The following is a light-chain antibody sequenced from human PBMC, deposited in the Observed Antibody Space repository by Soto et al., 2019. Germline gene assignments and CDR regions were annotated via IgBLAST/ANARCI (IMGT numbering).Light chain of an antibody. J-gene: IGLJ1*01. Sequence: LTQPASVSGSPGQTITISCTGTSSDIGGYNAVSWYQHHPGKAPKLIIYEVTHRPSGVSDRFSASKSGNTASLTISGLQAEDEADYYCNSFRVSHLYVFGTGTKVTVL. V-gene: IGLV2-14*01. CDR1: SSDIGGYNA. CDR2: EVT. CDR3: NSFRVSHLYV.